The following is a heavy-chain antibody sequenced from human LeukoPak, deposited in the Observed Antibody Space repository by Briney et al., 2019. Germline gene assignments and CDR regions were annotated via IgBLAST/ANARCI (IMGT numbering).Heavy chain of an antibody. CDR1: GFTFNTYT. D-gene: IGHD5-18*01. CDR2: ITASSTAI. CDR3: ARGVVQLWFNYYFDY. J-gene: IGHJ4*02. Sequence: GGSLRLSCAASGFTFNTYTMNWVRQAPGKGLEWVSSITASSTAIYSADSVKGRFTISRDNAKNSLYLQMNSLRAEDTAVYYCARGVVQLWFNYYFDYWGQGTLVTVSS. V-gene: IGHV3-21*01.